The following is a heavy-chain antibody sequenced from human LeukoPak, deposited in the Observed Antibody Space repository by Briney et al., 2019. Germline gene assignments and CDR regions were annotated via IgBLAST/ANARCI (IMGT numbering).Heavy chain of an antibody. CDR1: GFTFSSYG. J-gene: IGHJ6*03. Sequence: GGSLRLSCAASGFTFSSYGMHWVRQAPGKGLGWVAAIWYDGSNKYYADSVKGRFSISRDKSKNTLYLQMNSLRAEDTAVYYCAKVGVIPQNYYYYMDVWGKGTTVTVSS. CDR2: IWYDGSNK. V-gene: IGHV3-33*03. D-gene: IGHD2-21*01. CDR3: AKVGVIPQNYYYYMDV.